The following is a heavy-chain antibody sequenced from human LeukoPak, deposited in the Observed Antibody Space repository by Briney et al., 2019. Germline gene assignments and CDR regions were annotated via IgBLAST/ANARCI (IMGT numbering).Heavy chain of an antibody. D-gene: IGHD2-15*01. CDR3: AKVGAPSGGSPLYYYGMDV. CDR1: GFTFSSYA. Sequence: GGSLRLSCAASGFTFSSYAMSWVRQAPGKGLEWVSAISGSGGSTYYADSVKGRFTVSRDNSKNTLYLQMNSLRAEDTAVYYCAKVGAPSGGSPLYYYGMDVWGQGTTVTVSS. J-gene: IGHJ6*02. CDR2: ISGSGGST. V-gene: IGHV3-23*01.